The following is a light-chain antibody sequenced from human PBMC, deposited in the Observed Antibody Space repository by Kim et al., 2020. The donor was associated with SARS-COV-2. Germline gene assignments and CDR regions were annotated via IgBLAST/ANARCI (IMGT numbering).Light chain of an antibody. CDR2: VNSDDSF. CDR3: QTWVTGFRL. V-gene: IGLV4-69*01. J-gene: IGLJ3*02. CDR1: RGHTTYN. Sequence: SVRLTCTLTRGHTTYNIAWHQHQPGKGPRFLMKVNSDDSFIKADGLPDRFSGSSSGAERYLTISSLQSEDEADYYCQTWVTGFRLFGGGTQLTVL.